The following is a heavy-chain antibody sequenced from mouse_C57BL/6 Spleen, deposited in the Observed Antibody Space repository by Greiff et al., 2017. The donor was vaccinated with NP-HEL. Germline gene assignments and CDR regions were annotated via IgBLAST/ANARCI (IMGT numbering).Heavy chain of an antibody. CDR1: GYTFTSYG. CDR3: ARYDYDGDFDY. Sequence: VKLVESGAELARPGASVKLSCKASGYTFTSYGISWVKQRTGQGLEWLGEIYPRSGNTYYNEQFKGKATLTADKSSSTAYMELRSLTSEDSAVYFCARYDYDGDFDYWGQGTTLTVSS. D-gene: IGHD2-4*01. CDR2: IYPRSGNT. J-gene: IGHJ2*01. V-gene: IGHV1-81*01.